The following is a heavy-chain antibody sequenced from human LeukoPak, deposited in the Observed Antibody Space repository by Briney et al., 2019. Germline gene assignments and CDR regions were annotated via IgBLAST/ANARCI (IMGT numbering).Heavy chain of an antibody. Sequence: PGGSLRLSCAASGFTFSSYSMNWVRQAPGKGLEWVSSISSSSSYIYYADSVKGRFTISRDNAKNSLYLQMNSLRAEDTAVYYCARDTVFTYYFDYWGQGTLVTVSS. V-gene: IGHV3-21*01. J-gene: IGHJ4*02. D-gene: IGHD3-16*01. CDR3: ARDTVFTYYFDY. CDR1: GFTFSSYS. CDR2: ISSSSSYI.